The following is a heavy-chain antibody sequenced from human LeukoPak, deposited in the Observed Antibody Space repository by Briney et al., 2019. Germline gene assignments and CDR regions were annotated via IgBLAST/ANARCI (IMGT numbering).Heavy chain of an antibody. D-gene: IGHD6-6*01. Sequence: ASETLSLTCTVSSYSISSGYYWGWIRQPPGKGLEWIGSIYHSGSTYYNPSLKSRVTISVDTSKNQFSLKLSSVTAADTAVYYCARDLRIAARPGWFDPWGQGTLVTVSS. CDR3: ARDLRIAARPGWFDP. CDR1: SYSISSGYY. J-gene: IGHJ5*02. V-gene: IGHV4-38-2*02. CDR2: IYHSGST.